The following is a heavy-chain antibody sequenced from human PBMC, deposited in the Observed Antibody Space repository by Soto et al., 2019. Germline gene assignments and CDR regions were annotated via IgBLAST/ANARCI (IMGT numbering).Heavy chain of an antibody. CDR2: TYYRSKWYN. D-gene: IGHD3-3*01. Sequence: LLTLLLTCDISGDSVSSNSAAWNWIWQSPSRGLEWLGRTYYRSKWYNDYAVSVKSRITINPDTSKNQFSLQLNSVTPEDTAVYYCARDLGFWSGYSIWGQGTMVTVSS. V-gene: IGHV6-1*01. CDR3: ARDLGFWSGYSI. CDR1: GDSVSSNSAA. J-gene: IGHJ3*02.